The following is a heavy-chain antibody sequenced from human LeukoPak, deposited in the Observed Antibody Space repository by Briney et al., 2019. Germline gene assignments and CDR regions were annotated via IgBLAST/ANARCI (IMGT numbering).Heavy chain of an antibody. D-gene: IGHD2/OR15-2a*01. CDR3: ARVLKQYYVQTTFDY. V-gene: IGHV3-23*01. CDR1: GFTFSSFA. Sequence: QPGGSLRLSCAASGFTFSSFALSWVRQAPGKGLEWVSSISGSGGSTSYADSVKGRFTISRDISTNTLYLQMNSLRAEDTAIYYCARVLKQYYVQTTFDYWGQGTLVTVSS. J-gene: IGHJ4*02. CDR2: ISGSGGST.